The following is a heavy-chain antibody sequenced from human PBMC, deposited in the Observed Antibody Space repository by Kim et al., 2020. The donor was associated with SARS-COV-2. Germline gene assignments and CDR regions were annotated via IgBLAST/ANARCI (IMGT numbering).Heavy chain of an antibody. J-gene: IGHJ4*02. D-gene: IGHD3-9*01. CDR3: AKVGVDYDILTGYFDY. Sequence: GGSLRLSCAASGFTFDDYAMHWVRQAPGKGLEWVSGIGWNSGSIGYADSVKGRFTISRDNAKNSLYLQMNSLRAEDTALYYCAKVGVDYDILTGYFDYWGQGTLVTVSS. V-gene: IGHV3-9*01. CDR2: IGWNSGSI. CDR1: GFTFDDYA.